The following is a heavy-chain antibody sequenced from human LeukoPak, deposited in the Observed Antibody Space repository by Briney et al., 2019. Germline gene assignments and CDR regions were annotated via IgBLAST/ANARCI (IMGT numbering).Heavy chain of an antibody. D-gene: IGHD3-22*01. J-gene: IGHJ4*02. V-gene: IGHV3-21*01. CDR3: ARLATYYYDSSGYFPSY. Sequence: GGSLRLSCAASGFTFSSYSMNWVRQAPGKGLEWVSSISSSSSYIYYADSVKGRFTIYNAKNSLYLQMNSLRAEDTAVYYCARLATYYYDSSGYFPSYWGQGTLVTVSS. CDR1: GFTFSSYS. CDR2: ISSSSSYI.